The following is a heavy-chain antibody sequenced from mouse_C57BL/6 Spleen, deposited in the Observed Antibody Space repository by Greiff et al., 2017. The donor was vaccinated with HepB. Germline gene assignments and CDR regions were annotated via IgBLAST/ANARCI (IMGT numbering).Heavy chain of an antibody. CDR3: APDGYGIDY. J-gene: IGHJ2*01. D-gene: IGHD2-2*01. CDR1: GYTFTSYW. Sequence: QVQLQQPGAELVKPGASVKMSCKASGYTFTSYWITWVKQRPGQGLEWIGDIYPGSGSTNYNEKFKSKATLTVDTSSSTAYMQISSLTSEDSAGYYCAPDGYGIDYWGQGTTLTVSS. V-gene: IGHV1-55*01. CDR2: IYPGSGST.